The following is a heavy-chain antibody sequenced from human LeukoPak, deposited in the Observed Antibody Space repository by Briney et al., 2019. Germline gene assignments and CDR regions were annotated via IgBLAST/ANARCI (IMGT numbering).Heavy chain of an antibody. Sequence: SETLSLTCAVYGGSFSGYYWSWIRQPPGKGLEWIGEINHSGSTNYNPSLKSRVTISVDTSKNQFSLKLSSVTAADTAVYYCARRRYSSSWGPNDAFDIWGQGTMVTVSS. CDR3: ARRRYSSSWGPNDAFDI. J-gene: IGHJ3*02. V-gene: IGHV4-34*01. CDR1: GGSFSGYY. CDR2: INHSGST. D-gene: IGHD6-13*01.